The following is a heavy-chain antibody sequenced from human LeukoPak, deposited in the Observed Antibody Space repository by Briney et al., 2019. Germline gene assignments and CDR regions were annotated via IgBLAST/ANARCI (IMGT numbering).Heavy chain of an antibody. J-gene: IGHJ4*02. V-gene: IGHV1-2*02. Sequence: ASVKVSCKASGYTFTGYYIHWVRQAPGQGLEWMGWINPNSGGTNYAQKFQGRVTMTRDTSISTAYMELSRLRSDDTAVYYCARDGGGSYYLGHWGQGTLVTVSS. CDR1: GYTFTGYY. D-gene: IGHD1-26*01. CDR3: ARDGGGSYYLGH. CDR2: INPNSGGT.